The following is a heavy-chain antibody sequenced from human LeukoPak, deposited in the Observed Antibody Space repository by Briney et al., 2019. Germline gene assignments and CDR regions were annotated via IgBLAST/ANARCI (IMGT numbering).Heavy chain of an antibody. Sequence: GGSLRLSCAASGFTFSSYAMSWVRQAPGKGLEWVSAISGSGGSTYYADSVKGRFTISRDNSKNTLYLQMNSLRAEDTAVYYCAKDVGIVVATTDEYFQHSGQGTLVTVFS. CDR2: ISGSGGST. CDR1: GFTFSSYA. V-gene: IGHV3-23*01. J-gene: IGHJ1*01. D-gene: IGHD1-26*01. CDR3: AKDVGIVVATTDEYFQH.